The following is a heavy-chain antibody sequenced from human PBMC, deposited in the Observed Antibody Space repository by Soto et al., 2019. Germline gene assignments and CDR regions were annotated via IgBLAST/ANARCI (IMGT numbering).Heavy chain of an antibody. CDR3: ARYSGIAVAGISYYYGMDV. CDR1: GYTFTGYY. D-gene: IGHD6-19*01. Sequence: ASVKVSCKASGYTFTGYYMHWVRQAPGQGLEWMGWINPNSGGTNYAQKFQGWVTMTRDTSISTAYMELSRLRSDDTAVYYCARYSGIAVAGISYYYGMDVWGQGTTVTSP. J-gene: IGHJ6*02. CDR2: INPNSGGT. V-gene: IGHV1-2*04.